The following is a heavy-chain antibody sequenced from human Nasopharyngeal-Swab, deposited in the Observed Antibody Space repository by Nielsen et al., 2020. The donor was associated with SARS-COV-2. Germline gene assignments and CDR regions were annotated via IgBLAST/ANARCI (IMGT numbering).Heavy chain of an antibody. D-gene: IGHD5-18*01. Sequence: GESLKISCAASGFTFSSYSMNWVRQTPGKGLEWVSFISSSSSNIYYADSVKGRFTISRDNAKNSLYLQMNSLRAEDTAVYYCARASIPWLQLWCTGANWFDPWGQGTLVTVSS. V-gene: IGHV3-48*04. J-gene: IGHJ5*02. CDR1: GFTFSSYS. CDR3: ARASIPWLQLWCTGANWFDP. CDR2: ISSSSSNI.